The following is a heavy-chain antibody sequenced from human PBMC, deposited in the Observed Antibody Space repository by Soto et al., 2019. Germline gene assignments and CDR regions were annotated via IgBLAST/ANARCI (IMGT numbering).Heavy chain of an antibody. V-gene: IGHV1-69*08. D-gene: IGHD7-27*01. Sequence: QVQLVQSGAEVKKPGSSVKVSCKASGGTFSSYTISWVRQAPGQGLEWMGRIIPILGIANYAQKFQGRVTITADKSTSTAYMELSSLRSEDTGVYYCARDGDLQGESFQHWGQGTLVTVSS. CDR2: IIPILGIA. CDR3: ARDGDLQGESFQH. J-gene: IGHJ1*01. CDR1: GGTFSSYT.